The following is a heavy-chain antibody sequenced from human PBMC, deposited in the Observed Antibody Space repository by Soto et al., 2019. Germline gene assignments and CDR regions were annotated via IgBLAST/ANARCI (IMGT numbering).Heavy chain of an antibody. Sequence: ASVKVSCKASGYTFTSYGISWVRQAPGQGLEWMGWISAYNGNTNYAQKLQGRVTMTTDTSTSTAYMELRSLRSDDTAVYYCARERSEYCSDRRGYYYYYYGMDVWGQGTTVPVSS. J-gene: IGHJ6*02. CDR3: ARERSEYCSDRRGYYYYYYGMDV. CDR1: GYTFTSYG. CDR2: ISAYNGNT. D-gene: IGHD3-22*01. V-gene: IGHV1-18*01.